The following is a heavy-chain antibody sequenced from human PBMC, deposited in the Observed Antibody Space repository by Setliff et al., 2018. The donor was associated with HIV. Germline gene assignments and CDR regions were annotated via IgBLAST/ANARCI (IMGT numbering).Heavy chain of an antibody. Sequence: ASVKVSCKTFGYYFNIDYMHWVRQAPGQGLEWMAMVSPFDDGTNYAQKFQGSVTMTRDTSITTAYMELSRLISDDTAVYYCARGPTVGAADYWGQGTLVTVSS. V-gene: IGHV1-2*02. CDR3: ARGPTVGAADY. D-gene: IGHD1-26*01. CDR2: VSPFDDGT. J-gene: IGHJ4*02. CDR1: GYYFNIDY.